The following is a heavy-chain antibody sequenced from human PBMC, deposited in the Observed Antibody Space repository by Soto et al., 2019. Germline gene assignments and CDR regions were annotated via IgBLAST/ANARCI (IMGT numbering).Heavy chain of an antibody. V-gene: IGHV3-11*01. CDR1: GFTFSDYY. J-gene: IGHJ3*02. CDR2: ISSSGSTI. Sequence: GGSLRLSCAASGFTFSDYYMSWIRQAPGKGLEWVSYISSSGSTIYYADSVKGRFTISRDNAKNSLYLQMNSLRAEDTAVYYCAVCDIAYSSWYDSYAFDIWGQGTMVTVSS. CDR3: AVCDIAYSSWYDSYAFDI. D-gene: IGHD6-13*01.